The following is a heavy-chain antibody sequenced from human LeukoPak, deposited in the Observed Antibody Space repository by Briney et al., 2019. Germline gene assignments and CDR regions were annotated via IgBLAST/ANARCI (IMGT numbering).Heavy chain of an antibody. CDR3: VGGYSYGYWGNY. D-gene: IGHD5-18*01. Sequence: PGGSLRLSCAASGFTFSSYSMNWVRQAPGKRLEWVSYISSSSSTIYYADSVKGRFTISRDNAKNSLYLQMNSLRAEDTAVYYCVGGYSYGYWGNYWGQGTLVTVSS. CDR2: ISSSSSTI. J-gene: IGHJ4*02. V-gene: IGHV3-48*01. CDR1: GFTFSSYS.